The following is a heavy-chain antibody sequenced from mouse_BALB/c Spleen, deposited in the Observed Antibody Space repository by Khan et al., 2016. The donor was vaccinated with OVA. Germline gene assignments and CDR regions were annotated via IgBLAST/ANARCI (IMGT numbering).Heavy chain of an antibody. CDR3: ARNITTTEGDYYAMNY. CDR2: ISSGGHYT. V-gene: IGHV5-6*01. CDR1: GFSFSSYG. J-gene: IGHJ4*01. D-gene: IGHD1-1*01. Sequence: EVQLQESGGDLVNPGGSLKLSCAASGFSFSSYGMSWVRQTPDKRLEWVATISSGGHYTYFPDSLRGRFTISRDNAKNTLYLQMSSLKSEDTAMYYCARNITTTEGDYYAMNYWGQGTSVTVSS.